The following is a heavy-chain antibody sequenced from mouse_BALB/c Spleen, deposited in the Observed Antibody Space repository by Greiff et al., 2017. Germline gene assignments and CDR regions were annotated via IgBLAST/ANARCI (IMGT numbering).Heavy chain of an antibody. Sequence: EVQLVESGPGLVKPSQSLSLTCTVTGYSITSDYAWNWIRQFPGNKLEWMGYISYSGSTSYNPSLKSRISITRDTSKNQFFLQLNSVTTEDTATYYCARLDYGSRYYAMDYWGQGTSVTVSS. V-gene: IGHV3-2*02. CDR3: ARLDYGSRYYAMDY. CDR2: ISYSGST. D-gene: IGHD1-1*01. J-gene: IGHJ4*01. CDR1: GYSITSDYA.